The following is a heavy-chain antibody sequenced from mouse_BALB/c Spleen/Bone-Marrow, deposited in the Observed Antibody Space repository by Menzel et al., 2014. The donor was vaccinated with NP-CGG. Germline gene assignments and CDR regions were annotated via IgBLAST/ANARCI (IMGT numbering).Heavy chain of an antibody. V-gene: IGHV3-8*02. Sequence: EVMLVESGPSLVKPSQTLSLTCSVTGYSITSGYWNWIRKFPGNKLEYMGNISYSGSTYYNPSLKSRISITRDTSKNXFYLQLNSVTTEDTATYYCATGNAMDYWGQGTSVTVSS. J-gene: IGHJ4*01. CDR1: GYSITSGY. D-gene: IGHD4-1*01. CDR3: ATGNAMDY. CDR2: ISYSGST.